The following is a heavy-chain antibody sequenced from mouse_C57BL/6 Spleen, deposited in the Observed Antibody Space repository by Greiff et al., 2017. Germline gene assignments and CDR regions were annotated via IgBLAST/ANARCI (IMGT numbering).Heavy chain of an antibody. D-gene: IGHD2-4*01. CDR1: GYTFTSYW. Sequence: QVQLQQPGAELVKPGASVKMSCKASGYTFTSYWITWVKQRPGQGLAWIGDIYPGSGSTNYNEKFKSKATLTVDTSSSTAYMQLSSLTSECSAVYYCARGPIYYDYDPFAYWGQGTLVTVSA. CDR3: ARGPIYYDYDPFAY. V-gene: IGHV1-55*01. CDR2: IYPGSGST. J-gene: IGHJ3*01.